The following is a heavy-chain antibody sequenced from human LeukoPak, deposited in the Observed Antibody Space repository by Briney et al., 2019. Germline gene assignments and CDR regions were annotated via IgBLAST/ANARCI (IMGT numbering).Heavy chain of an antibody. CDR1: GFTFSSYE. Sequence: GGSLRLSCTASGFTFSSYEMNWVRQAPGKGLEWVSYISSSGSTIYYADSVKGRFTISRDNAKISLYLQMNSLRAEDTAVYYCARVLVGARRKIVGATDPDYWGQGTLVTVSS. CDR2: ISSSGSTI. CDR3: ARVLVGARRKIVGATDPDY. D-gene: IGHD1-26*01. J-gene: IGHJ4*02. V-gene: IGHV3-48*03.